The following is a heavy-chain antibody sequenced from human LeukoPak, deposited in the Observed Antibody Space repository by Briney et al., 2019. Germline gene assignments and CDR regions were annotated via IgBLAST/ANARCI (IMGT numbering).Heavy chain of an antibody. CDR2: IYYSGST. D-gene: IGHD3-22*01. CDR1: GGSISSYY. V-gene: IGHV4-59*08. CDR3: ARTLLPGVKGAFDI. J-gene: IGHJ3*02. Sequence: PSETLSLTCTVSGGSISSYYWSWIRQPPGKELEWIGYIYYSGSTNYNPSLKSRVTISVDTSKNQFSLKLSSVTAADTAVYYCARTLLPGVKGAFDIWGQGTMVTVSS.